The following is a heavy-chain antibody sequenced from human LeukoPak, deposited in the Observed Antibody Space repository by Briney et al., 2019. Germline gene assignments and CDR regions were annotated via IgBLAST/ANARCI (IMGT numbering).Heavy chain of an antibody. CDR1: GFTFSSYG. J-gene: IGHJ6*03. V-gene: IGHV3-23*01. Sequence: PGGSLRLSCAASGFTFSSYGMSWVRQAPGKGLEWVSAISGSGGSTYYADSVKGRFTISRDNAKNSLYLQMNSLRAEDTAVYYCARGRTRYCSGGSCYSDYYYYYMDVWGKGTTVTVSS. CDR3: ARGRTRYCSGGSCYSDYYYYYMDV. D-gene: IGHD2-15*01. CDR2: ISGSGGST.